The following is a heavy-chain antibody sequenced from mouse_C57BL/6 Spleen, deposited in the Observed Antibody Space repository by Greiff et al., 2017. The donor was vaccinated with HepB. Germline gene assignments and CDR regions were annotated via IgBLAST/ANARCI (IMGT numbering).Heavy chain of an antibody. CDR3: ARDYYGSTDRYFDV. D-gene: IGHD1-1*01. J-gene: IGHJ1*03. CDR2: IDPANGNT. Sequence: EVNVVESVAELVRPGASVKLSCTASGFNIKNTYMHWVKQRPEQGLEWIGRIDPANGNTKYAPKFQGKATITADTSSNTAYLQLSSLTSEDTAIYYCARDYYGSTDRYFDVWGTGTTVTVSS. V-gene: IGHV14-3*01. CDR1: GFNIKNTY.